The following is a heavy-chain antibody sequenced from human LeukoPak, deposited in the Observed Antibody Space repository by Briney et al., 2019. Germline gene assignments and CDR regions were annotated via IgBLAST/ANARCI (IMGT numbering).Heavy chain of an antibody. CDR3: AKGGVYGDYVGDWFDP. V-gene: IGHV4-59*12. CDR1: GGSISSYY. Sequence: PSETLSLTYTVSGGSISSYYWSWIRQPPGKGLEWSGDIYYSGSTNYNPSLKSRVTISVDTSNNQFSLKLSSVTAADTAVYYCAKGGVYGDYVGDWFDPWGQGTLVTVSS. CDR2: IYYSGST. D-gene: IGHD4-17*01. J-gene: IGHJ5*02.